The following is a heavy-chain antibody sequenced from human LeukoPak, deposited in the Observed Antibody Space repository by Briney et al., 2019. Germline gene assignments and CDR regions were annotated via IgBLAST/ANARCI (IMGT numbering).Heavy chain of an antibody. CDR3: AKVAAAGNGMDV. D-gene: IGHD6-13*01. V-gene: IGHV3-30*18. CDR2: ISYDGSNK. CDR1: GFTFSSYG. J-gene: IGHJ6*02. Sequence: GGSLRLSCAASGFTFSSYGMPWVRQAPGKGLEWVAVISYDGSNKYYADSVKGRFTISRDNSKNTLYLQMNSLRAEDTAVYYCAKVAAAGNGMDVWGQGTTVTVSS.